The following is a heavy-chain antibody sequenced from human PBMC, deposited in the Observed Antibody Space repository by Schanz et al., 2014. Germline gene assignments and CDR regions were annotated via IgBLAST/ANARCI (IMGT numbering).Heavy chain of an antibody. CDR3: ARDSGSHYLVDY. Sequence: QVQLVESGGGVVQPGRSLRLSCAASGITLSDYYMSWIRQAPGKGLEWVSYISNSGTTIYYADSVKGRFTISRDNAKNSLYLQMNSLRAEDTAVYYCARDSGSHYLVDYWGQGTLVTVSS. CDR1: GITLSDYY. CDR2: ISNSGTTI. J-gene: IGHJ4*02. D-gene: IGHD1-26*01. V-gene: IGHV3-11*04.